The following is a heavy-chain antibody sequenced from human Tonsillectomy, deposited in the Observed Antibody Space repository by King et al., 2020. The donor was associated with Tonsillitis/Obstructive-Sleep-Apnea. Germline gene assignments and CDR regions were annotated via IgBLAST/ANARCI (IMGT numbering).Heavy chain of an antibody. CDR3: ARDRRIWVSGYYYYCYMDV. J-gene: IGHJ6*03. CDR2: ITVYNVNT. Sequence: QLVQSGAEVKKPGASVKVSCQASGYSFTSYGISWVRQAPGQGLGWLGWITVYNVNTFYAQKFQAKANMTTDTSTSTAYMELMSLRSDDTAVYYCARDRRIWVSGYYYYCYMDVWGKGTTVTVSS. D-gene: IGHD3-16*01. CDR1: GYSFTSYG. V-gene: IGHV1-18*01.